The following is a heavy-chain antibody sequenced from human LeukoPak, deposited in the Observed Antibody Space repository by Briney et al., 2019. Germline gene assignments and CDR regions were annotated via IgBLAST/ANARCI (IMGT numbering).Heavy chain of an antibody. J-gene: IGHJ6*03. V-gene: IGHV3-49*04. CDR2: IKNKTYGGTT. CDR3: TREDIVLIPAASPWYYYYMDV. CDR1: GFTLGDYA. D-gene: IGHD2-2*01. Sequence: PGGSLRLSCSASGFTLGDYALSWVRQAPGKGLEWLSFIKNKTYGGTTEYAASVKGRFTISRDDSKNIVYLQMNSLKTEDTAVYYCTREDIVLIPAASPWYYYYMDVWGKGTTVTVSS.